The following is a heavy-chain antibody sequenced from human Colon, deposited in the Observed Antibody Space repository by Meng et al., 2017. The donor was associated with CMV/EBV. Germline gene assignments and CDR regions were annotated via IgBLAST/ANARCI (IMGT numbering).Heavy chain of an antibody. Sequence: GESLKISCEVSGFIFSSYEMSWVRRAPGKGLEWVSIIYQDGRQFYADSVKGRFTISRDNSRDTVYLQMTDLRADDTATYFCAKDWTQDGLFTFDFWGRGTVVTVSS. CDR3: AKDWTQDGLFTFDF. D-gene: IGHD1-1*01. V-gene: IGHV3-23*03. CDR1: GFIFSSYE. CDR2: IYQDGRQ. J-gene: IGHJ4*02.